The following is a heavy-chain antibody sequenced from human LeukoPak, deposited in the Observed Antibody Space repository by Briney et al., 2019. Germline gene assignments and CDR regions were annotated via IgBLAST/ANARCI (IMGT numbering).Heavy chain of an antibody. Sequence: SETLSLTCTVSGASISSYYWSWIRQPAGKGLEWIGRIYSSVSTNYNPALKSRVTMSVDTFKNQVSLKLSSVTAADTAVYYCARGGVRGVFGAFDIWGQGTMVTVSS. CDR3: ARGGVRGVFGAFDI. CDR2: IYSSVST. J-gene: IGHJ3*02. CDR1: GASISSYY. V-gene: IGHV4-4*07. D-gene: IGHD3-10*01.